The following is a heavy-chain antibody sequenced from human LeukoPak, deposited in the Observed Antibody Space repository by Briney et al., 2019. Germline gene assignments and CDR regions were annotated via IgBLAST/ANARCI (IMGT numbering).Heavy chain of an antibody. Sequence: GGSLRLSCAASGFTLSTFDMNWVRQAPGKGLEWVPSISTSSRYIYYRDSVKGRFTISRDDAKNSLYLQMNSLTVEDTAVYYCARADCSGSTCYLRHSWFDPWGQGTLVTVSS. CDR2: ISTSSRYI. J-gene: IGHJ5*02. CDR3: ARADCSGSTCYLRHSWFDP. D-gene: IGHD2-2*01. CDR1: GFTLSTFD. V-gene: IGHV3-21*06.